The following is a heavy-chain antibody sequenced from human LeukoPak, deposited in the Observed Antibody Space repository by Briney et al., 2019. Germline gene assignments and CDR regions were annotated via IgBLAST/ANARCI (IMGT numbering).Heavy chain of an antibody. CDR3: AREPLDYGDYDSLWDY. Sequence: ASAKVSCKASGYTFTSYAMNWVRQAPGQGLEWMGWINTNTGNPTYAQGFTGRFVFSLDTSVSTAYLQISSLKAEDTAVYYCAREPLDYGDYDSLWDYWGQGTLVTVSS. CDR1: GYTFTSYA. J-gene: IGHJ4*02. CDR2: INTNTGNP. D-gene: IGHD4-17*01. V-gene: IGHV7-4-1*02.